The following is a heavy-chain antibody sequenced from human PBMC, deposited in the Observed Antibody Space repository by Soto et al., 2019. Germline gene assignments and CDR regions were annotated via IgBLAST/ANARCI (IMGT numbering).Heavy chain of an antibody. CDR3: AREDRPVGSDYFGMDV. Sequence: QVQLQESGPGLVKPSQTLSLTCTVSGGSIRSGGYYWTWIRQSPGKGLEWVGHIYYTGTSYYNPSLKSRVSISLDTSNNQFSLRLSSVTAADTAVYYCAREDRPVGSDYFGMDVWGQGTTVTVSS. J-gene: IGHJ6*01. V-gene: IGHV4-31*03. CDR2: IYYTGTS. CDR1: GGSIRSGGYY. D-gene: IGHD1-26*01.